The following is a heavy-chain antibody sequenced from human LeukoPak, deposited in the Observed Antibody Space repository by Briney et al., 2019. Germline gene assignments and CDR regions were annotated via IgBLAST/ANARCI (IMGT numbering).Heavy chain of an antibody. V-gene: IGHV3-15*01. CDR3: TTVPTVTLDY. J-gene: IGHJ4*02. D-gene: IGHD4-17*01. CDR2: IKRKTDGGTT. Sequence: GGSLRLSCAASGFTFSNAWMSWVRQAPGKGLEWVGRIKRKTDGGTTDYAAPVKGRFTISRDDSKNTLYMQMNSLKTEDTAVYYCTTVPTVTLDYWGQGTLVTVSS. CDR1: GFTFSNAW.